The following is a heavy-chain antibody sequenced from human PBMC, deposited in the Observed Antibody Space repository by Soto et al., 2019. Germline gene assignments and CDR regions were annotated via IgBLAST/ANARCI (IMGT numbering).Heavy chain of an antibody. Sequence: QVTLVESGGGLVKAGESLRLSCAASGFTFSDYYMSWIRPAPGKGLEWVSYISSSGDSIYYADSVKGRFTVSRDNARNSLCLQMNSLGADYTAVYYCSRDSNGNYIGVDKWCQGTLVTVSS. CDR1: GFTFSDYY. J-gene: IGHJ4*02. V-gene: IGHV3-11*01. D-gene: IGHD4-17*01. CDR3: SRDSNGNYIGVDK. CDR2: ISSSGDSI.